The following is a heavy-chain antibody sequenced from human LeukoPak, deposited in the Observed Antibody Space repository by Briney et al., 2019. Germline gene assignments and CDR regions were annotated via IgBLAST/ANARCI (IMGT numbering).Heavy chain of an antibody. CDR1: GFTFSTYD. D-gene: IGHD6-13*01. CDR3: ARVWSGQQLVLGDY. CDR2: ISSSSTTI. V-gene: IGHV3-48*02. J-gene: IGHJ4*02. Sequence: GGSLRLSCAASGFTFSTYDMNWVRQGPGKGLEGVSYISSSSTTIYNADSVKGRFPISRDNAKNSLYLQMDRLRDEDTAVYYCARVWSGQQLVLGDYWGQGALVTVP.